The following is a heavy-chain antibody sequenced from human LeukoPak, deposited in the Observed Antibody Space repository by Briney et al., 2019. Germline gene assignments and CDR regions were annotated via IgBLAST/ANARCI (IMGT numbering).Heavy chain of an antibody. CDR1: GFTVSSNY. CDR2: IYSGGST. D-gene: IGHD3-10*01. V-gene: IGHV3-53*01. CDR3: ARDGSYGRQYYFDY. Sequence: GGSLRLSCAASGFTVSSNYMSWVRQAPGKGLEWVSVIYSGGSTYYADSVKGRFTISRDNSKNTLYLQMNSLRAEDTAVYYCARDGSYGRQYYFDYWGQGTLVTVSS. J-gene: IGHJ4*02.